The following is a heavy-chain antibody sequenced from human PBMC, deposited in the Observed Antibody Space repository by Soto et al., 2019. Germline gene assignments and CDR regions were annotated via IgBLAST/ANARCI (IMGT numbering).Heavy chain of an antibody. V-gene: IGHV3-11*01. D-gene: IGHD3-9*01. CDR3: ARAQTYYDILTGYSPDPYYFDY. J-gene: IGHJ4*02. Sequence: GGSLRLSCAASGFTFSDYYMSWIRQAPGKGLEWVSYISSSGSTIYYADSVKGRFTISRDNAKNSLYLQMNSLRAEDTAVYYCARAQTYYDILTGYSPDPYYFDYWGQGTLVTVSS. CDR1: GFTFSDYY. CDR2: ISSSGSTI.